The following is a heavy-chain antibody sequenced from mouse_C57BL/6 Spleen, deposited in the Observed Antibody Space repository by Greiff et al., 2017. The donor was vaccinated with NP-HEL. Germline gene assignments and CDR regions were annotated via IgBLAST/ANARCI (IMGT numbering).Heavy chain of an antibody. CDR3: ARWDGNRYFDV. J-gene: IGHJ1*03. CDR1: GYAFSSSW. V-gene: IGHV1-82*01. Sequence: VKLMESGPELVKPGASVKISCKASGYAFSSSWMNWVKQRPGKGLEWIGRIYPGDGDTNYNGKFKGKATLTADKSSSTAYMQLSSLTSEDSAVYFCARWDGNRYFDVWGTGTTVTVSS. CDR2: IYPGDGDT. D-gene: IGHD2-1*01.